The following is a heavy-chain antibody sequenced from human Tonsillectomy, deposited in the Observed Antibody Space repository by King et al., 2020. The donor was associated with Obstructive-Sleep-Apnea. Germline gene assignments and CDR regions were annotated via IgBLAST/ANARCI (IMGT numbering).Heavy chain of an antibody. CDR2: ISPSSSYI. D-gene: IGHD6-13*01. Sequence: VQLVESGGGLVKPGGSLRLSCAASGFTFSDYYMTWIRQAPGKGLEWVSYISPSSSYISYADSVKGRFTISRDNAKNSLYLQMNSLRDGDTGVYYCARDGIAAAGTSPYWGQGTLVTVSS. CDR3: ARDGIAAAGTSPY. CDR1: GFTFSDYY. V-gene: IGHV3-11*05. J-gene: IGHJ4*02.